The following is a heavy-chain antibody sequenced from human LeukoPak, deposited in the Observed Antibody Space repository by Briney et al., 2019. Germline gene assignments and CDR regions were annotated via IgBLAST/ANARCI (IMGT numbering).Heavy chain of an antibody. CDR1: GFTVSGNY. CDR3: ARGAELRFLEWFPFDY. Sequence: GGSLRLSCAAYGFTVSGNYMSWVRQAPGQGLEWVSVIYSGGSTYYAESVKGRFTISRDNAKNTLYLQMNSLRAEDTAVYYCARGAELRFLEWFPFDYWGQGTLVTVSS. J-gene: IGHJ4*02. V-gene: IGHV3-53*01. D-gene: IGHD3-3*01. CDR2: IYSGGST.